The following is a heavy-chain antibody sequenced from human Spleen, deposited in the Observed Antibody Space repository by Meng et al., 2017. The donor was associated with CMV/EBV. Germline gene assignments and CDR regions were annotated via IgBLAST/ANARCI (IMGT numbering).Heavy chain of an antibody. Sequence: GESLKISCAASGYSFSSYAMSWVRQAPGKGLEWVSTLGDHGDKTYNAASVKGRFIISRDSSKNTLYLQMNSLRADDTAVYYCAKAALYGSGSYYSAFDMWGQGTMVTVSS. CDR1: GYSFSSYA. V-gene: IGHV3-23*01. CDR3: AKAALYGSGSYYSAFDM. CDR2: LGDHGDKT. D-gene: IGHD3-10*01. J-gene: IGHJ3*02.